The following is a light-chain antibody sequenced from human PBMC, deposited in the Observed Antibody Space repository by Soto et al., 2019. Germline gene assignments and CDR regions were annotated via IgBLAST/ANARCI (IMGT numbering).Light chain of an antibody. V-gene: IGKV4-1*01. CDR2: WAS. CDR3: QQYYSSPLT. CDR1: QSVLYSSNNKNY. Sequence: DIVMTQSPDSLAVSLGERATINCKSSQSVLYSSNNKNYLVWYQQKPGQPPKLLIYWASVRESGVPDRFSGSGSETDFTLTISSLQAEDVAVYYCQQYYSSPLTFGGGTKVDIK. J-gene: IGKJ4*01.